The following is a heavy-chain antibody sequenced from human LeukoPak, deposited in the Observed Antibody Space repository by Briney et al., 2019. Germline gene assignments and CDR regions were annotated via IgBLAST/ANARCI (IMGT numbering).Heavy chain of an antibody. V-gene: IGHV4-34*01. CDR3: ARVLHGSGSLYYYYYYMDV. Sequence: KPSETLSLTCAVYGGSFSGYYWSWIRQPPGKGLEWIGEINHSGSTNYNPSLKSRVTISVDTSKNQFSLKLSSVTAADTAVYYCARVLHGSGSLYYYYYYMDVWGKGTTVTISS. CDR2: INHSGST. D-gene: IGHD3-10*01. CDR1: GGSFSGYY. J-gene: IGHJ6*03.